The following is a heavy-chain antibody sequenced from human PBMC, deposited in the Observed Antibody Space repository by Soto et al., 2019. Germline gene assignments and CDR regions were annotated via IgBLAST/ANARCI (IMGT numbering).Heavy chain of an antibody. V-gene: IGHV1-18*04. CDR3: ARGHPTGGGNSRLNDY. CDR2: ISAFNGNT. D-gene: IGHD3-16*01. CDR1: GYTFSKYG. J-gene: IGHJ4*02. Sequence: QVQLVQSGAEVKKPGASVKVSCQASGYTFSKYGISWVRQAPGHGLEWMGWISAFNGNTQYAQKVQGRVTMTTDTTTSNAYKELRSLRSADTAVYFCARGHPTGGGNSRLNDYWGQGTLVTVSS.